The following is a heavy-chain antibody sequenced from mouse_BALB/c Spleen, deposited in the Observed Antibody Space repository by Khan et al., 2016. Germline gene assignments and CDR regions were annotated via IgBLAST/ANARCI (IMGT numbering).Heavy chain of an antibody. J-gene: IGHJ4*01. V-gene: IGHV14-3*02. CDR1: GFNIKDTY. Sequence: QLQQSGAELVKPGASVKLSCTASGFNIKDTYMHWVKQRPEQGLEWIGRIDPANGNTKYDPKFQGKATITADTSSNTAYLQLSSLTSEDTAVYYCARSPFYYGNYYAMDYWGQGTSVTVSS. CDR3: ARSPFYYGNYYAMDY. D-gene: IGHD1-1*01. CDR2: IDPANGNT.